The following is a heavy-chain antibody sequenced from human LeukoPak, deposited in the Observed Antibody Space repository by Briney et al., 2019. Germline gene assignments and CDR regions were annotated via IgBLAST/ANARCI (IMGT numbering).Heavy chain of an antibody. CDR1: GGSISSGSYY. V-gene: IGHV4-61*02. CDR3: ARSRYYDFWSGYYTPFDY. D-gene: IGHD3-3*01. CDR2: IYTSGST. Sequence: PSQTLSLTCTVSGGSISSGSYYWSWIRQPAGKGLEWIGRIYTSGSTNYNPSLKSRATISVDTSKNQFSLKLSSVTAADTAVYYCARSRYYDFWSGYYTPFDYWGQGTLVTVSS. J-gene: IGHJ4*02.